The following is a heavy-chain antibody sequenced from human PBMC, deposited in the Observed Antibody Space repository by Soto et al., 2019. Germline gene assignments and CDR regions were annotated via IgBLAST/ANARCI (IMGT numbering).Heavy chain of an antibody. V-gene: IGHV4-34*01. Sequence: QVQLQQWGAGLLKPSETLSLTCAVYGGSFSGYYWSWIRQPPGKGLEWIGEINHSGSTNYNPFLKSRVTISVDTSKNQFSLKLSSVTAADTAVYYCARRGGGRLRFTLRYYFDYWGQGTLVTVSS. CDR1: GGSFSGYY. D-gene: IGHD5-12*01. CDR3: ARRGGGRLRFTLRYYFDY. J-gene: IGHJ4*02. CDR2: INHSGST.